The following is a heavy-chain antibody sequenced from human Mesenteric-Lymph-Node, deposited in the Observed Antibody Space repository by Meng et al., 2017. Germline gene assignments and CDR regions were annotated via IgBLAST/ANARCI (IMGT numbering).Heavy chain of an antibody. CDR2: IYYSGST. Sequence: SETLSLTCTVSGGSISSTSYYWGWIRQPPGKGLEWIGTIYYSGSTYYNPSLQSRVTISVDASKNQFSLSFRSVTAADTAVYYCARDSGYSSSWYFGGYFFDYWGQGTLVTVSS. J-gene: IGHJ4*02. CDR3: ARDSGYSSSWYFGGYFFDY. V-gene: IGHV4-39*07. D-gene: IGHD6-13*01. CDR1: GGSISSTSYY.